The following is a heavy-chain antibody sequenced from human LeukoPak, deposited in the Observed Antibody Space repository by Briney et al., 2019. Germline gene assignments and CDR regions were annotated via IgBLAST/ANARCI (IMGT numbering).Heavy chain of an antibody. V-gene: IGHV3-7*03. Sequence: GGSLRLSCAASGLTFSSYWMSWVRQAPGKGLEWVAKMKEDGSEKHYVDSVKGRFTISRDNAKNSLYLQMNSLRAEDTAMYYCARNLPGFDYWGQGTLVTVSS. CDR3: ARNLPGFDY. CDR1: GLTFSSYW. J-gene: IGHJ4*02. CDR2: MKEDGSEK.